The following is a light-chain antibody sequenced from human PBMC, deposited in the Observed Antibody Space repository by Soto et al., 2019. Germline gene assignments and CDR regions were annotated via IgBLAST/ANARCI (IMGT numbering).Light chain of an antibody. CDR2: NVS. Sequence: QSALTQPASVSGSPGQSITISCTGTSSDIGAHTYVSLFQQHPGKVPKVIIYNVSTRPSGISDRFSGPKSGNTASLAISGLQAEDEADYYCSSYAGGFVVFGGGTKLTVL. J-gene: IGLJ2*01. CDR1: SSDIGAHTY. CDR3: SSYAGGFVV. V-gene: IGLV2-14*01.